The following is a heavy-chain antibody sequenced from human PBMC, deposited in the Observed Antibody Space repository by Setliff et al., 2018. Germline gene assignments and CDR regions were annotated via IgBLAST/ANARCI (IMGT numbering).Heavy chain of an antibody. CDR1: GGSISSSN. D-gene: IGHD3-3*01. CDR3: TRGTFSDFWSGDYYDY. V-gene: IGHV3-23*01. CDR2: ISGSGGST. J-gene: IGHJ4*02. Sequence: ETLSLTCAVSGGSISSSNWWSWVRQPPGKGLEWVSAISGSGGSTYYADSVKGRFTISRDNSKNTLYLQMNSLRAEDSAMYYCTRGTFSDFWSGDYYDYWGQGTLVTVSS.